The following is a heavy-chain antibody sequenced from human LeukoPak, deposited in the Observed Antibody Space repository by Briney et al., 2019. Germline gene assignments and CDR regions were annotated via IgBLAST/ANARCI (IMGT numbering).Heavy chain of an antibody. CDR2: IQPDGSGA. V-gene: IGHV3-7*01. Sequence: PGGSLRLSCVTSGFTFRGYWMSWFRQAPGKGLEWVGNIQPDGSGAFYVDAMRGRFTIPRDNAQNSLYLQINSLRAEDTAVYYCAREDDHNTNDCWGQGTLVTVSS. D-gene: IGHD5-24*01. CDR1: GFTFRGYW. CDR3: AREDDHNTNDC. J-gene: IGHJ4*02.